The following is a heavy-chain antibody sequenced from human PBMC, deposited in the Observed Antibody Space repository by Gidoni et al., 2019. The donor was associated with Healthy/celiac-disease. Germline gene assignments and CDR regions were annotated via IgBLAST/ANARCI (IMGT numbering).Heavy chain of an antibody. V-gene: IGHV4-59*08. Sequence: QVQLQESGPGLVQPSETLSLTCTVSGGSISSYYWSWIRQPPGKGLEWIGYIYYSGSTNYNPSLKSRVTISVDTSKNQFSLKLSSVTAADTAVYYCARAVCSGGSCQYYFDYWGQGTLVTVSS. CDR3: ARAVCSGGSCQYYFDY. CDR1: GGSISSYY. J-gene: IGHJ4*02. CDR2: IYYSGST. D-gene: IGHD2-15*01.